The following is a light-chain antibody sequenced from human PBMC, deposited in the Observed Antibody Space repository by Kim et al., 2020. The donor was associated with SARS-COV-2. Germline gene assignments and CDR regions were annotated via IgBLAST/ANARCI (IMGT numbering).Light chain of an antibody. Sequence: SPGERATLSCRASQSVSSNLAWYQQKPGQAPRLLNYGASTRATGIPARFSGSGSGTDFTLTINSLQSEDFAVYYCQQYNNWPPLTFGGGTKVDIK. J-gene: IGKJ4*01. V-gene: IGKV3-15*01. CDR2: GAS. CDR3: QQYNNWPPLT. CDR1: QSVSSN.